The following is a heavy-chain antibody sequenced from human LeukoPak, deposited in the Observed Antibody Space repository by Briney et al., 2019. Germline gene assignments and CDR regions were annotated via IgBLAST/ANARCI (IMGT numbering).Heavy chain of an antibody. CDR2: ISYDGSNK. Sequence: GGSLRLSCAASGFTFSSYGMHWVRQAPGKGLEWVAVISYDGSNKYYADSVKGRFTISRDNSMNTLYLQMNSLRAEDTALYYCAKDFLIAVAGTGIFDYWGQGTLVTVSS. D-gene: IGHD6-19*01. CDR3: AKDFLIAVAGTGIFDY. CDR1: GFTFSSYG. J-gene: IGHJ4*02. V-gene: IGHV3-30*18.